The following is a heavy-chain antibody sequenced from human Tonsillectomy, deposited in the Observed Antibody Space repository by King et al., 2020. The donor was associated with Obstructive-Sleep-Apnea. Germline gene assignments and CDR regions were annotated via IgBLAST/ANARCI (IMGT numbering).Heavy chain of an antibody. Sequence: VQLQESGPGLVKPSQTLSLSCSVSGDSVSSAGYHWTWIRQHPGKGLEWIGYISYSRTTYYNPSLKSRLAISMDTSRNQFSLKLTSATAADTAVYFCARAPPPLRGLKWPLNYWGQGTLVTVSS. V-gene: IGHV4-31*03. CDR1: GDSVSSAGYH. CDR3: ARAPPPLRGLKWPLNY. J-gene: IGHJ1*01. CDR2: ISYSRTT. D-gene: IGHD3-10*01.